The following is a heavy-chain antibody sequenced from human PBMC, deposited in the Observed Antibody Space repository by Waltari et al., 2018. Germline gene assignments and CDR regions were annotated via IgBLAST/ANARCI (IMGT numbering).Heavy chain of an antibody. CDR1: GFPFSGYW. D-gene: IGHD2-21*01. CDR3: SDPPSDF. V-gene: IGHV3-7*03. Sequence: EVQLVESGGGLVQPGGSLRLACVTSGFPFSGYWLTWVRQAPGKGRGGLASIKPDGSETHIVESVKGRFTISRDNAKNSLYLQMSSLRTEDTAVYYCSDPPSDFWGQGTLVIVSS. CDR2: IKPDGSET. J-gene: IGHJ4*02.